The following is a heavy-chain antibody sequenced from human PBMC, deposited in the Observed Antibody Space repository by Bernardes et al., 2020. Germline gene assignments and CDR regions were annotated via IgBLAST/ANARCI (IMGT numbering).Heavy chain of an antibody. CDR2: IKQDGREK. D-gene: IGHD4-17*01. CDR1: GFTFSGYW. V-gene: IGHV3-7*01. Sequence: GGSLRLSCAASGFTFSGYWMSWVRQAPGKGLEWVANIKQDGREKYYVDSVKGRFTISRDNAKNSLYLQMNSLRAEDTAVYYCARAVDLGISGDYEGYYFDYWGQGTLVTVSS. CDR3: ARAVDLGISGDYEGYYFDY. J-gene: IGHJ4*02.